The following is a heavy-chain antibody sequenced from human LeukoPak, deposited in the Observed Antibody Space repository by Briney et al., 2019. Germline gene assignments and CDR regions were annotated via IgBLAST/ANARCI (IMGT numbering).Heavy chain of an antibody. J-gene: IGHJ4*02. Sequence: PGGSLRLSCAASGFTFSNYAMSWVRQAPGKGLEWVSLISSSGTTIYQADSVRGRFTISRDNSKNTLYLQMNSLRVEDTAVYYCAKGRWSTGRFDHWGQGTLVTVSS. CDR2: ISSSGTTI. CDR1: GFTFSNYA. V-gene: IGHV3-23*01. CDR3: AKGRWSTGRFDH. D-gene: IGHD1-26*01.